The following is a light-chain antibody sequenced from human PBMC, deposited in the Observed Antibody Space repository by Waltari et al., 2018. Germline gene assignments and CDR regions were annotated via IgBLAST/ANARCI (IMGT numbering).Light chain of an antibody. J-gene: IGLJ1*01. Sequence: QSALTQPASVSGSPGQSITISCTGTSSDVGSYNLVSWYRQHPGKAPKLLIYEVSKRPSGFSKRFPGSKSGNAASLTISGLQAEDEADYYCCSYAGSSTPYVFGTGTKVTVL. CDR2: EVS. CDR3: CSYAGSSTPYV. V-gene: IGLV2-23*02. CDR1: SSDVGSYNL.